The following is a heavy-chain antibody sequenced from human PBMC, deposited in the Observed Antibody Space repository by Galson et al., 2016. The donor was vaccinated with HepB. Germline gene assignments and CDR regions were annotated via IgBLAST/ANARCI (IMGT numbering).Heavy chain of an antibody. J-gene: IGHJ4*02. CDR2: MYCDDEN. V-gene: IGHV2-5*02. CDR1: GFSLSATGVG. CDR3: AHRRSGDPYDFDY. D-gene: IGHD4-17*01. Sequence: PALVKPTQTLTLTCTFSGFSLSATGVGVGWSRQPPGKPLECLAIMYCDDENFYSPSLTTRLTITKDTSKDQVVLTMTNMDPVDTATYCCAHRRSGDPYDFDYWGQGTLVTVSS.